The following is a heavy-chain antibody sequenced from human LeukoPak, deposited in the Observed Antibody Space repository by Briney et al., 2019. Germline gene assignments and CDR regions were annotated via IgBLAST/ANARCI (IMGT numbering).Heavy chain of an antibody. D-gene: IGHD2-2*01. CDR1: GFTFDDYA. Sequence: GGSLRLSCAASGFTFDDYAMHWVRHAPGKGLEWVSGISWNSGSIVYADSVKGRFTISRDNAKNSLYLQMNSLRAEDTALYYCAKAGAYCSSTSCFYFDYWGQGTLVTVSS. V-gene: IGHV3-9*01. J-gene: IGHJ4*02. CDR2: ISWNSGSI. CDR3: AKAGAYCSSTSCFYFDY.